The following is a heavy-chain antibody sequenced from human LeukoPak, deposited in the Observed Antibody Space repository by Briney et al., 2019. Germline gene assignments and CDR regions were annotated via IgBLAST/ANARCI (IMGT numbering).Heavy chain of an antibody. CDR1: GYTFTGYY. Sequence: GASVKVSCKASGYTFTGYYMHWVRQAPGQGLEWMGWINPNSGGTNYAQKFQGRVTMTTDTSTSTAYMELRSLRSDDTAVYYCASGDSSGYLGAFDIWGQGTMVTVSS. J-gene: IGHJ3*02. CDR2: INPNSGGT. V-gene: IGHV1-2*02. D-gene: IGHD3-22*01. CDR3: ASGDSSGYLGAFDI.